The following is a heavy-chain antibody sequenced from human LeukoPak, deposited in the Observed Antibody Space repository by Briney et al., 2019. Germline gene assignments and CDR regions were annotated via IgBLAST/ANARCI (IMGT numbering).Heavy chain of an antibody. CDR2: ISGSGGRT. V-gene: IGHV3-23*01. Sequence: GGSLRLSCAASGFTFSSYAMSWVRQAPGKGLEWVSAISGSGGRTYYADSVKGRFTISTDNSKNPLYLQMNSLRAEDTAVYYCANTGYSSSWYRYYYYMDVWGKGTTVTVSS. CDR3: ANTGYSSSWYRYYYYMDV. J-gene: IGHJ6*03. D-gene: IGHD6-13*01. CDR1: GFTFSSYA.